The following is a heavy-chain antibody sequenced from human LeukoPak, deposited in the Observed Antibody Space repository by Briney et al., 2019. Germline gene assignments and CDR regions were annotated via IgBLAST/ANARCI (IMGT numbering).Heavy chain of an antibody. CDR2: INHSGST. CDR3: ARAAAVGTAFDY. CDR1: GGSFSGYY. Sequence: SETLSLTCAVYGGSFSGYYWSWIRQPPGKGLEWNGEINHSGSTNYNPSLKSRVTISVDTSKNQFSLKLSSVTAADTAVYYCARAAAVGTAFDYWGQGTLVTVSS. D-gene: IGHD6-13*01. J-gene: IGHJ4*02. V-gene: IGHV4-34*01.